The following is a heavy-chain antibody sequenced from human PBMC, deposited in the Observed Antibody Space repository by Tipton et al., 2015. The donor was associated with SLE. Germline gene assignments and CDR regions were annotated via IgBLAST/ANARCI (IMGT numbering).Heavy chain of an antibody. CDR1: GFTFISHG. CDR3: AKDLDFDY. Sequence: SLRLSCAASGFTFISHGMRWFRQAPGKGLEWVSAITDSGDAANYADSVKGRFTISRDNSKNTLYLQMNSLRVEDTAVYYCAKDLDFDYWGQGTLVTVSS. J-gene: IGHJ4*02. V-gene: IGHV3-23*01. CDR2: ITDSGDAA. D-gene: IGHD3-16*01.